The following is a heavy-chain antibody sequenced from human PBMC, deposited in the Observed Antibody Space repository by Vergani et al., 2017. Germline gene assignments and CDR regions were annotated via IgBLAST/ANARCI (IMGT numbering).Heavy chain of an antibody. CDR3: ARGFFSELEHYYYYYMDV. J-gene: IGHJ6*03. CDR2: INPNSGGT. Sequence: QVQLVQSGAEVKKPGASVKVSCKASGYTFTGYYMHWVRQAPGQGLEWMGRINPNSGGTNYAQKFQGRVTMTRDTSISTAYMELSRLRSDDTAVYYCARGFFSELEHYYYYYMDVWGKGTTVTVSS. V-gene: IGHV1-2*06. CDR1: GYTFTGYY. D-gene: IGHD1-1*01.